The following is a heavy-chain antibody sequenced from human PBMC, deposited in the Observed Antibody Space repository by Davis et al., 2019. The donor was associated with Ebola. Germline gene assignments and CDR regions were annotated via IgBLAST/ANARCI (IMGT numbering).Heavy chain of an antibody. V-gene: IGHV5-51*01. D-gene: IGHD3-9*01. CDR2: IYPGDSDT. CDR1: GYSFTSYW. J-gene: IGHJ6*02. Sequence: KVSCKGSGYSFTSYWIGWVRQMPGKGREWLGVIYPGDSDTRYSQVFQGQVTISADKSISTAYLQWSSLKASGTAMYYCARIFGMDVWGQGTTVTVSS. CDR3: ARIFGMDV.